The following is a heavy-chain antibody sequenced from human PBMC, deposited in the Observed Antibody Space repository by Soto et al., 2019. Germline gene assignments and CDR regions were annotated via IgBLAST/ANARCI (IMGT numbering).Heavy chain of an antibody. CDR3: ARGVYRQQLVPLGDY. CDR1: GGTFSSYA. Sequence: VQLVQSGAEVKKPASSVKVSCKASGGTFSSYAISWVRQAPGQGCEWMGGIIPIFGTANYAQKFQGRVTITADESTSTAYMELSSLRSEDTAVYYCARGVYRQQLVPLGDYWGQGTLVTVSS. CDR2: IIPIFGTA. D-gene: IGHD6-13*01. V-gene: IGHV1-69*01. J-gene: IGHJ4*02.